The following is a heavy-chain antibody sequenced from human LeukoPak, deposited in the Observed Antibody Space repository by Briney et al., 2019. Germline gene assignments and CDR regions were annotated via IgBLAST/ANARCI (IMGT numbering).Heavy chain of an antibody. CDR3: ARLQRFGEVEDY. Sequence: KPSETLSLTCAVSGYSISSGYYWGWIRPPPGKGLEWMGGIYHSGSTYYNPPLKSRVTISVDTSTNQFSLKLRSVTPADTPVFYFARLQRFGEVEDYWGQGTLVTVSS. CDR2: IYHSGST. CDR1: GYSISSGYY. D-gene: IGHD3-10*01. V-gene: IGHV4-38-2*01. J-gene: IGHJ4*02.